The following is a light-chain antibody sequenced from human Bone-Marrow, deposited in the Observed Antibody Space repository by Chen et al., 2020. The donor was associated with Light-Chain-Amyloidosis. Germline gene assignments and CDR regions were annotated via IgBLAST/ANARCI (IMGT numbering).Light chain of an antibody. CDR2: QDS. Sequence: SYELTQPPSVSVSPAQTASITCSGDKLGDKYACWYQQKPGQSPVLVISQDSKRPSGIPERFSGFNSGNTATLTISGTQAMDEADYYCQAWDSSTVVFGGGTKLTVL. CDR1: KLGDKY. V-gene: IGLV3-1*01. CDR3: QAWDSSTVV. J-gene: IGLJ2*01.